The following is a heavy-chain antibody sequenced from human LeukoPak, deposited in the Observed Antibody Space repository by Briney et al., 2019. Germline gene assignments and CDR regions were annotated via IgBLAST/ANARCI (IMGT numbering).Heavy chain of an antibody. V-gene: IGHV4-59*01. CDR3: ARFLGGYSALTPYYFDY. Sequence: SETLSLTCTVSGGSISSYYWSWIRQPPGKGLEWIGYIYYSGSTDYNPSLKSRVTISVDTSKNQFSLKLSSVTAADTAVYYCARFLGGYSALTPYYFDYWGRGTLVTVSS. D-gene: IGHD5-12*01. CDR2: IYYSGST. J-gene: IGHJ4*02. CDR1: GGSISSYY.